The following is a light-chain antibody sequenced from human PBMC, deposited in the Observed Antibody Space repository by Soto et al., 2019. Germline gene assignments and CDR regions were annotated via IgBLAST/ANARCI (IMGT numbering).Light chain of an antibody. Sequence: DIVWTQSPGTLSLSPGERATLSCRASQSVASTYLAWYQQKPGQAPRLLIYGASSRDTGIPARFSGSGSGTDFTLTISRLEPEDFAVYYCQQYGNSPPFTFGPGTKVDIK. J-gene: IGKJ3*01. CDR1: QSVASTY. CDR3: QQYGNSPPFT. CDR2: GAS. V-gene: IGKV3-20*01.